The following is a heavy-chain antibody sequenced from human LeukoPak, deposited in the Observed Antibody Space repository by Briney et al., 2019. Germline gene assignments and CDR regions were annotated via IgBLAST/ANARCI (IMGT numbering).Heavy chain of an antibody. CDR2: INHSGTA. V-gene: IGHV4-34*01. CDR1: GGSFSDYY. Sequence: SETLSLTCAVYGGSFSDYYWTWIRQPPGKGLEWIGEINHSGTANYNPSLKTRVTMSVDTSKNQVSLKMSSVTAEDRAVYYCARAAADGLDVWGQGTTVTVSS. J-gene: IGHJ6*02. D-gene: IGHD6-25*01. CDR3: ARAAADGLDV.